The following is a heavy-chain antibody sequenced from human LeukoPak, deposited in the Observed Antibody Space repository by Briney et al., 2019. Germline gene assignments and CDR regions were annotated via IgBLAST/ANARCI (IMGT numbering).Heavy chain of an antibody. CDR3: AREDYGDPFDY. V-gene: IGHV3-9*01. D-gene: IGHD4-17*01. Sequence: GGSLRLSCAASGFTFDDYAMHWVRQAPGKGLEWVSGISWNSGSIGYADSVKGRFTISRDNAKNSLYLQMNSLRAEDTAVYYCAREDYGDPFDYWGQGTLVTVSS. J-gene: IGHJ4*02. CDR1: GFTFDDYA. CDR2: ISWNSGSI.